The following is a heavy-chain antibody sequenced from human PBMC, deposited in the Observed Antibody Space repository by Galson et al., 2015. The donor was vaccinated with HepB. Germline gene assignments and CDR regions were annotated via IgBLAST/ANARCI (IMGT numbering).Heavy chain of an antibody. D-gene: IGHD1-7*01. Sequence: QSGAEVKKPGESPRISCKGSGYSFTSYWISWVRQMPGKGLEWMGRIDPSDSYTNYSPSFQGHVTISADKSISTAYLQWSSLKASDTAMYYCARHKRGNWNSGGYYYYMDVWGKGTTVTVSS. CDR1: GYSFTSYW. J-gene: IGHJ6*03. V-gene: IGHV5-10-1*01. CDR2: IDPSDSYT. CDR3: ARHKRGNWNSGGYYYYMDV.